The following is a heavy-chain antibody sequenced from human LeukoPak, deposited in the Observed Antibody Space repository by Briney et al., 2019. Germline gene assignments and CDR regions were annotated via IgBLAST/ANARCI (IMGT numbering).Heavy chain of an antibody. CDR1: GGSFSGYY. CDR2: INHSGST. V-gene: IGHV4-34*01. CDR3: ARGIGYCSGGSCYFKTNFDY. J-gene: IGHJ4*02. Sequence: PSETLSLTCAVYGGSFSGYYWSWIRQPPGKGLEWIGEINHSGSTNYNPSLKSRVTISVDTSKNQFSLKLSSVTAADTAAYYCARGIGYCSGGSCYFKTNFDYWGQGTLVTVSS. D-gene: IGHD2-15*01.